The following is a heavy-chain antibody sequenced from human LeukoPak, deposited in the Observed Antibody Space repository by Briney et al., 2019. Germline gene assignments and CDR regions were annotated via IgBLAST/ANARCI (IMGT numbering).Heavy chain of an antibody. CDR2: ILNSVTP. D-gene: IGHD3-9*01. CDR1: GGSVTIASYH. Sequence: SETLSLTSTVPGGSVTIASYHWSWIRQPPGKGREWIGHILNSVTPNYNPSLKGRGLISVDTPKNQVSLRLTSVTAADTGVYWCARERSSYDMLTHSYSRWFDPSGQGTLVTVSS. V-gene: IGHV4-61*01. CDR3: ARERSSYDMLTHSYSRWFDP. J-gene: IGHJ5*02.